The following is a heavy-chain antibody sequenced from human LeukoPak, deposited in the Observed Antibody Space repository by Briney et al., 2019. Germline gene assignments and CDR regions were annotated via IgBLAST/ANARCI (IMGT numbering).Heavy chain of an antibody. V-gene: IGHV3-23*01. D-gene: IGHD2-15*01. J-gene: IGHJ4*02. Sequence: GGSLRLSCAASGFTFTKYAMYWVRQAPGKGLEWVSAISGSGGSTYYADSVKGRFTISRDNSKNTLYLQMNSLRAEDTAVYYCAKLRYCSGGSCYYFDYWGQGTLVTVSS. CDR2: ISGSGGST. CDR3: AKLRYCSGGSCYYFDY. CDR1: GFTFTKYA.